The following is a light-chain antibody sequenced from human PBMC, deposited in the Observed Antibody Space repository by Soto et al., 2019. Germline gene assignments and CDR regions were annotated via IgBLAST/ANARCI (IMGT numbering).Light chain of an antibody. J-gene: IGKJ5*01. Sequence: EIVMTQSPATLSVSPGERATLSCRASQSVSSSYLAWYQQKPGQAPRLLIYGASSRATGIPDRFSGSGSGTDFTLTISRLEPEDFAVYYCQQYGSSPRDTFGQGTRLEIK. CDR2: GAS. CDR3: QQYGSSPRDT. CDR1: QSVSSSY. V-gene: IGKV3-20*01.